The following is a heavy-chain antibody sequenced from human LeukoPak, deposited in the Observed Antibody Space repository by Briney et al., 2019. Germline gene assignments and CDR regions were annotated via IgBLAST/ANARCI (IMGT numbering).Heavy chain of an antibody. D-gene: IGHD2-2*01. J-gene: IGHJ4*02. CDR2: ISGSGDTT. CDR3: SKLRSSVPAAAYNN. V-gene: IGHV3-23*01. Sequence: GGSLRLTCAASGFTFSNYAMSWVRQPPGKGLEWVSVISGSGDTTDYADSVKGRFTISRDNSKNTLYLQMNSLRAEDTAVYYCSKLRSSVPAAAYNNWGQGILVTVSS. CDR1: GFTFSNYA.